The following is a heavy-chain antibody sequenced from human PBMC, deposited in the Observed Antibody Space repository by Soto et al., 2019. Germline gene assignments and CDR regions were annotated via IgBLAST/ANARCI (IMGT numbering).Heavy chain of an antibody. CDR2: MNPNTGHT. V-gene: IGHV1-8*01. D-gene: IGHD2-2*01. J-gene: IGHJ4*02. CDR3: ARVMRYCSSTSCSLMDY. Sequence: APVKVSCKASGYTFTTYDINWVRQATGQGLEWMGWMNPNTGHTRNAQEFQGRVTMTSDTSMSTAYMELTSLRSEDTAVYYCARVMRYCSSTSCSLMDYWGQGTLVTVSS. CDR1: GYTFTTYD.